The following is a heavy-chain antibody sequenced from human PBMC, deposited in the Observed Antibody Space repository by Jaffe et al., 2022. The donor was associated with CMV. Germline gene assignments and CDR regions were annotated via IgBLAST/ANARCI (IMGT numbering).Heavy chain of an antibody. Sequence: QVQLQQWGAGLLKPSETLSLTCAVYGGSFSGYYWSWIRQPPGKGLEWIGEINHSGSTNYNPSLKSRVTISVDTSKNQFSLKLSSVTAADTAVYYCARGEGYQPLGDYWGQGTLVTVSS. D-gene: IGHD2-2*01. CDR2: INHSGST. V-gene: IGHV4-34*01. CDR1: GGSFSGYY. J-gene: IGHJ4*02. CDR3: ARGEGYQPLGDY.